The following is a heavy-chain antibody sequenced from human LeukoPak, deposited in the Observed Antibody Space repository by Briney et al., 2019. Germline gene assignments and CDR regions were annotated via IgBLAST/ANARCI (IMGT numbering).Heavy chain of an antibody. Sequence: SETLSLTCTVSGGSISSYYWSWIRQPPGKGLEWIGYIYYSGSTNYNPSLKSRVTISVGTSKNQFSLKPSSVTAADTAVYYCASLTKGSDYYMDVWGKGTTVTVSS. J-gene: IGHJ6*03. CDR3: ASLTKGSDYYMDV. V-gene: IGHV4-59*01. CDR1: GGSISSYY. CDR2: IYYSGST. D-gene: IGHD3-10*01.